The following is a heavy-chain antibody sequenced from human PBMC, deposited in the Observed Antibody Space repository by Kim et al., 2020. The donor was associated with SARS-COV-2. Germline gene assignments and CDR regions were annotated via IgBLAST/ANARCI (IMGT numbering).Heavy chain of an antibody. Sequence: SETLSLTCTVSGGSISSYYWSWIRQPPGKGLEWIGYIYYSGSTNYNPSLKSRVTISVDTSKNQFSLKLSSVTAADTAVYYCARGYRLGGVYCGGDCYSSAFDIWGQGTMVTVSS. V-gene: IGHV4-59*01. CDR1: GGSISSYY. CDR2: IYYSGST. CDR3: ARGYRLGGVYCGGDCYSSAFDI. D-gene: IGHD2-21*02. J-gene: IGHJ3*02.